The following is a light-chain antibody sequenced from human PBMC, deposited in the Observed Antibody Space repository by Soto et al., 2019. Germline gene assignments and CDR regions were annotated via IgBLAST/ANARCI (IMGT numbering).Light chain of an antibody. V-gene: IGKV1-39*01. CDR1: QTIAMY. Sequence: DIQMTQSPSSLSASVGDRVTITCRASQTIAMYVNWFQQKPGKAPKPLIYTTSSLQSGVPPWFSGSGSETDFTLTISRLQPEDSATYYCQQSFTTPYTFGQGTQLEIK. CDR2: TTS. J-gene: IGKJ2*01. CDR3: QQSFTTPYT.